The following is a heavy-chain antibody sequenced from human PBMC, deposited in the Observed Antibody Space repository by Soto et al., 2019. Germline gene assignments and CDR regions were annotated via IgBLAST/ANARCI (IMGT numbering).Heavy chain of an antibody. V-gene: IGHV3-49*04. CDR3: TRYGNGFDY. D-gene: IGHD4-4*01. J-gene: IGHJ4*02. Sequence: EVQLVESGGGLVQPGRSLRLSCTASGFTFGDYAMSWVRQAPGKGLEWVGFIRSKAYGGTTEYAASVKGRFTISRDDSKSIAYLQMNSLKTEDTAVYYCTRYGNGFDYWGQGTLVTVSS. CDR1: GFTFGDYA. CDR2: IRSKAYGGTT.